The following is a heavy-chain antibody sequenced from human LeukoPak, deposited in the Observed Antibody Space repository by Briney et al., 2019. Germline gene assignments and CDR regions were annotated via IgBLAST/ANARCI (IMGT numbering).Heavy chain of an antibody. D-gene: IGHD2-15*01. CDR3: ARGGYCSGGSCYPRYNWFDP. CDR2: IYEGGRS. V-gene: IGHV4-4*02. CDR1: GGSISSSNW. Sequence: PSETLSLTCAVSGGSISSSNWWCWVRQPPGRGLGWVGEIYEGGRSNYNPSLKSGVTISVHKSKNQFYLKLSSVIAADTAVYYCARGGYCSGGSCYPRYNWFDPWGQGTLVTVS. J-gene: IGHJ5*02.